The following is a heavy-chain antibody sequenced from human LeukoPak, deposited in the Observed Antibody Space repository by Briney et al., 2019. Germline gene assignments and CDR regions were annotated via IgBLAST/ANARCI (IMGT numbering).Heavy chain of an antibody. Sequence: PGGSLRLSCAASGFTFSSYWIHWVRQAPGKGLVWVSRIYSDATYYADSVKGRFTISRDNAKNTLYLQMNSLRAEDTAVYYCARVRYGPYGMDVWGQGTTVTVSS. D-gene: IGHD3-16*02. CDR1: GFTFSSYW. J-gene: IGHJ6*02. CDR3: ARVRYGPYGMDV. CDR2: IYSDAT. V-gene: IGHV3-74*01.